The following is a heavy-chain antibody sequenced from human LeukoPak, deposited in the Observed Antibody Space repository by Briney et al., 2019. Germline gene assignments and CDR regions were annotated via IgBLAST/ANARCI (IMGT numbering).Heavy chain of an antibody. CDR3: AREDSSGYYPQPRLDY. CDR1: GYTFTSYY. CDR2: INPSGGST. V-gene: IGHV1-46*01. Sequence: GASAKVSCKASGYTFTSYYMHWVRQAPGQGLEWMGIINPSGGSTSYAQKFQGRVTMTRDTSTSTVYMELSSLRSEDTAVYYCAREDSSGYYPQPRLDYWGQGTLVTVSS. D-gene: IGHD3-22*01. J-gene: IGHJ4*02.